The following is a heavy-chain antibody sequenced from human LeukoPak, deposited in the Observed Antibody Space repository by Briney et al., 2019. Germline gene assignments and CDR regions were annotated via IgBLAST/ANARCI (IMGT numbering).Heavy chain of an antibody. CDR1: ASSLGSDY. CDR3: ASNGDGYNCYFDY. V-gene: IGHV3-23*01. Sequence: PWESLTPSDEGTASSLGSDYVSLVRQASEKRLECVSTNSDSGVSTHYADSVKGRFTISRDNSKNSLYLQMNSLRAEDTAVYYCASNGDGYNCYFDYWGQGTLVTVSS. D-gene: IGHD5-24*01. CDR2: NSDSGVST. J-gene: IGHJ4*02.